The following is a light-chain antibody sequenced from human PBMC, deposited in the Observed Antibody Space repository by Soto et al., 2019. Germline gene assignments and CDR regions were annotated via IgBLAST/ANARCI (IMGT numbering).Light chain of an antibody. CDR1: QSVSSY. Sequence: ENLLTQSPATPSLSPGERATLSCRASQSVSSYLAWYQQKPGQAPRLLIYDASNRATGIPARFSGSGSGTDFTLTISSLEPEDFAVYYCQQRSNWPPLTFGGGTKVDI. CDR2: DAS. CDR3: QQRSNWPPLT. J-gene: IGKJ4*01. V-gene: IGKV3-11*01.